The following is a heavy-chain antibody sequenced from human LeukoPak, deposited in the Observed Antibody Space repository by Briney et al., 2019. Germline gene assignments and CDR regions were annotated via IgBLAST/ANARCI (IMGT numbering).Heavy chain of an antibody. CDR1: GYSIRSDSY. Sequence: SETLSLTCDVSGYSIRSDSYWGWVRQPPGKGLEWIASISHTGSTYYNPSLKSRVTMSVDTSKNQFSLNLISVTAADTAVYYCARNSTLIRALRFSDRGGWFDPWGQGTLVTASS. CDR3: ARNSTLIRALRFSDRGGWFDP. J-gene: IGHJ5*02. V-gene: IGHV4-38-2*01. CDR2: ISHTGST. D-gene: IGHD3-3*01.